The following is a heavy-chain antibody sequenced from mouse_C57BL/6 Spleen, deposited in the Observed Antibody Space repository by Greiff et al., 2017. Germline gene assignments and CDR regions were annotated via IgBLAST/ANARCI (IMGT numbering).Heavy chain of an antibody. V-gene: IGHV1-69*01. CDR3: ARSLRTGNYFDY. CDR2: IDPSDSYT. J-gene: IGHJ2*01. CDR1: GYTFTSYW. Sequence: QVQLQQPGAELVMPGASVKLSCKASGYTFTSYWMHWVKQRPGQGLEWIGEIDPSDSYTNYNQKFKGKSTLTVDKSSSTAYMQLSSLTSEDSAVDYCARSLRTGNYFDYWGQGTTLTVSS.